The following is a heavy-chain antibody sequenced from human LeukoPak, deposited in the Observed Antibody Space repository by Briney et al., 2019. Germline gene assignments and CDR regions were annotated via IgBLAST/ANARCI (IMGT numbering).Heavy chain of an antibody. CDR2: INPNSGGT. V-gene: IGHV1-2*02. D-gene: IGHD4-17*01. J-gene: IGHJ4*02. Sequence: AAVKVSCKASGYTFTGYYMHWVRQAPEQGLEWMGWINPNSGGTNYAQKFQGRVTMTRDTSISTAYMELSRLRSDDTAVYYCASPRRGYGDYVDFDYWGQGTLVTVSS. CDR3: ASPRRGYGDYVDFDY. CDR1: GYTFTGYY.